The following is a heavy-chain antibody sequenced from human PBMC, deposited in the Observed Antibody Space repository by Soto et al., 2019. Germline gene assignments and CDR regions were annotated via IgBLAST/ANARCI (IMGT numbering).Heavy chain of an antibody. V-gene: IGHV4-30-2*01. CDR3: ARGPRLGVPVVTPFDY. Sequence: PSETLSLTCAVSGGSISSGGYSWSWIRQPPGKGLEWIGYIYHSGSTYYNPSLKSRVTISVDRSKNQFSLKLSSVTAADTAVYYCARGPRLGVPVVTPFDYWGQGTLVTVSS. D-gene: IGHD2-8*02. CDR1: GGSISSGGYS. J-gene: IGHJ4*02. CDR2: IYHSGST.